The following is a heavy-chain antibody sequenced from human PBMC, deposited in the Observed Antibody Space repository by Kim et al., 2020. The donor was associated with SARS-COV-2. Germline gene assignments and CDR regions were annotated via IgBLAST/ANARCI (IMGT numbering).Heavy chain of an antibody. CDR3: ARDPSTYYYDSSGYYPIYYYGMDV. CDR1: GYTFTGYY. CDR2: INPNSGGT. V-gene: IGHV1-2*02. D-gene: IGHD3-22*01. Sequence: ASVKVSCKASGYTFTGYYMHWVRQAPGQGLEWMGWINPNSGGTNYAQKFQGRVTMTRDTSISTAYMELSRLRSDDTAVYYCARDPSTYYYDSSGYYPIYYYGMDVWGQGTTVTVSS. J-gene: IGHJ6*02.